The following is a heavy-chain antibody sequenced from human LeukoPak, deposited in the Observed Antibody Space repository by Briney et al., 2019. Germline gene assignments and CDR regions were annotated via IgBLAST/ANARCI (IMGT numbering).Heavy chain of an antibody. D-gene: IGHD5-18*01. CDR1: GFTFDDYA. CDR3: AKDTEKGYSYGHFSY. V-gene: IGHV3-9*01. J-gene: IGHJ4*02. CDR2: ISWNSGSI. Sequence: GGSLRLSCAASGFTFDDYAMHWVRQAPGKGLEWVSGISWNSGSIGYADSVKGRFTISRDNAKNSLYLQMSSLRAEDTALYYCAKDTEKGYSYGHFSYWGQGTLVTVSS.